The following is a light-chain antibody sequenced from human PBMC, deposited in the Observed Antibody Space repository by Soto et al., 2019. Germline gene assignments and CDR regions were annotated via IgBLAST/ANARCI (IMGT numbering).Light chain of an antibody. CDR3: QSYDNTLSGVV. V-gene: IGLV1-40*01. J-gene: IGLJ2*01. Sequence: SVLTQPPSVSGAPGQRVTISCTGSSSNIGAGYDVHWYLHLPGTAPKLLIFGNSHRPSGVPDRFSASESGTSASLAITGLQAEDEADYYCQSYDNTLSGVVFGGGTKLTVL. CDR1: SSNIGAGYD. CDR2: GNS.